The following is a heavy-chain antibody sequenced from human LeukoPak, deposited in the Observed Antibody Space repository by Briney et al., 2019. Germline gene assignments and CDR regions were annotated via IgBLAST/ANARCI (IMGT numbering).Heavy chain of an antibody. Sequence: PGESLKISCKGSGYSFSTYWIGWVRQMPGKGLEWMGIIYPGDSDTRYSPSFQGQVTISADKSITTAYLQWSSLKASDTAMYYCARGSSGLYSSGPYGWFDPWGQGTLVTVSS. CDR2: IYPGDSDT. V-gene: IGHV5-51*01. CDR1: GYSFSTYW. CDR3: ARGSSGLYSSGPYGWFDP. D-gene: IGHD6-19*01. J-gene: IGHJ5*02.